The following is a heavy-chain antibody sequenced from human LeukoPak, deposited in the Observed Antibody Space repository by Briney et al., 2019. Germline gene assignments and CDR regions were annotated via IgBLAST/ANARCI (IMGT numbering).Heavy chain of an antibody. D-gene: IGHD6-13*01. Sequence: SVKVSCKASGGTFSSYAISWVRQAPGQGLEWMGGIIPILGTANYAQKFQGRVTITADESTSTAYMELSSLRSEDTAVYYCARNLEQQLDSSIDYWGQGTLATVSS. CDR3: ARNLEQQLDSSIDY. CDR1: GGTFSSYA. J-gene: IGHJ4*02. V-gene: IGHV1-69*13. CDR2: IIPILGTA.